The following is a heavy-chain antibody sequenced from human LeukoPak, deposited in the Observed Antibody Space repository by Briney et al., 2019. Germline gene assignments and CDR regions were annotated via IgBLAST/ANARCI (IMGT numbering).Heavy chain of an antibody. J-gene: IGHJ4*02. Sequence: PSETLSLTCTVSGGSISSYYWSWIRQPAGKGLEWIGRIYTSGSTNYNPSLKSRVTISVDTSKNQFSLKLSSVTAADTAVYYCARHRRSIAVAGDEYFDYWGQGTLVTVSS. D-gene: IGHD6-19*01. CDR1: GGSISSYY. V-gene: IGHV4-4*07. CDR2: IYTSGST. CDR3: ARHRRSIAVAGDEYFDY.